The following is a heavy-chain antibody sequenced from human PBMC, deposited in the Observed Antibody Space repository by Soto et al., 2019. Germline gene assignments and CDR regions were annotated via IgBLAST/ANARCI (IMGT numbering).Heavy chain of an antibody. CDR2: IYTSGST. V-gene: IGHV4-4*07. J-gene: IGHJ4*02. CDR3: AREGEGYDFWSGYYTCYFDY. D-gene: IGHD3-3*01. Sequence: SETLSLTCTVSGGSISSYYWSWIRQPAGKGLEWIGRIYTSGSTNYNPSLKSRVTMSVDTSKNQFSLKLSSVTAADTAVYYCAREGEGYDFWSGYYTCYFDYWGQGTLVTVSS. CDR1: GGSISSYY.